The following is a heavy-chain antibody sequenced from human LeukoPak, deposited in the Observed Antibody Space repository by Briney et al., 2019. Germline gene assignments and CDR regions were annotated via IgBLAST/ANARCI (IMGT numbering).Heavy chain of an antibody. V-gene: IGHV3-23*01. D-gene: IGHD3-9*01. CDR3: VPPPFDDY. J-gene: IGHJ4*02. CDR2: ITGSGGST. CDR1: GFTFSSYA. Sequence: GGSLRPSCAASGFTFSSYAMSWVRQAPGKGLEWVSAITGSGGSTYCADSVKGRFTISRDNSKNTLYLQMNSLRAEDTAVYYCVPPPFDDYWGQGTLVTVSS.